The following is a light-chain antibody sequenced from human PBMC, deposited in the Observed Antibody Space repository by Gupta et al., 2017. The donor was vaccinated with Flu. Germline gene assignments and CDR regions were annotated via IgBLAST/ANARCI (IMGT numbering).Light chain of an antibody. Sequence: SQMTQAPFTLFASVGDRVTITCRASQSIRSWLAWYQQKPGKAPKLLIYKASSLESGVTSRFSGSGSGTEFTLTISSLQPDDFATYYCQQYNNYWTFGQGTKVEIK. J-gene: IGKJ1*01. CDR1: QSIRSW. V-gene: IGKV1-5*03. CDR2: KAS. CDR3: QQYNNYWT.